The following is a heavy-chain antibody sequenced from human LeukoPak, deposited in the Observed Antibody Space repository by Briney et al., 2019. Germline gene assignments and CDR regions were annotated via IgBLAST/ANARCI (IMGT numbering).Heavy chain of an antibody. J-gene: IGHJ4*02. V-gene: IGHV3-23*01. CDR3: AKWPAAYSSGLRFDY. D-gene: IGHD6-19*01. Sequence: PGGSLRLSCAASGFTFSSYAMSWVRQAPGKGLEWVSGISASGGSTYDADSVKGRFTISRDNSKNTLYLQMNSLRVEDTAVYYCAKWPAAYSSGLRFDYWGQGTLVTVSS. CDR1: GFTFSSYA. CDR2: ISASGGST.